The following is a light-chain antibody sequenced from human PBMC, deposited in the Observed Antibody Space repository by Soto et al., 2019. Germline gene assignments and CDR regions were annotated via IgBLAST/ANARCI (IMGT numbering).Light chain of an antibody. CDR3: QQYYNWPLT. Sequence: DIVLPQSPGTLSLSPGARATLSCRASQSVSNNYLAWYQQKPGQAPRLLIYGTSTRVTGIPDRFSGSGSGTEFTLTISSLQSEDFAVYYCQQYYNWPLTFGGGTKVDIK. CDR1: QSVSNN. V-gene: IGKV3-15*01. J-gene: IGKJ4*01. CDR2: GTS.